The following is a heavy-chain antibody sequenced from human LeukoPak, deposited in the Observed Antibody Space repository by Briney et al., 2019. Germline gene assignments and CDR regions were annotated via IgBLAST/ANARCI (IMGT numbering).Heavy chain of an antibody. J-gene: IGHJ4*02. Sequence: GGSLRLSCAASGFSFSSFSMNWVRQAPGKGLEWVSYISGGSSFTYYVDSVKGRFTISTDNSKNTLYLTMSRLKTEDTAVYYCTTGHLDYYFDSWGQGTLVTVSS. V-gene: IGHV3-21*03. CDR2: ISGGSSFT. CDR3: TTGHLDYYFDS. CDR1: GFSFSSFS.